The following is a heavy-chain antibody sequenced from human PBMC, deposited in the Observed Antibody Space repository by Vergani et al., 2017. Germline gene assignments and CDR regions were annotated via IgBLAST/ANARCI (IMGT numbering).Heavy chain of an antibody. J-gene: IGHJ4*02. CDR3: AIDLTIAVAGV. CDR2: INSDGSST. D-gene: IGHD6-19*01. V-gene: IGHV3-74*01. CDR1: GFTFSSYW. Sequence: EVQLVESGGGLVQPGGSLRLSCAASGFTFSSYWMHWVRQAPGKGLVWVSRINSDGSSTSYADSVKGRFSISRDNAKNTLYLQMNSLRAEDTAVYYCAIDLTIAVAGVWGQGTLVTVSS.